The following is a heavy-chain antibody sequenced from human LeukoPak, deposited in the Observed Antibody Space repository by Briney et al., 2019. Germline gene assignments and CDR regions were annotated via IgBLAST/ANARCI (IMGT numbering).Heavy chain of an antibody. V-gene: IGHV3-7*01. J-gene: IGHJ6*02. Sequence: QTGGSLRLSCAASEFTFSDSWMSWVRQAPGKGLEWVAAIKEDGSEEYYMDSVKGRFTISRDNAKNSLYLQMNSLRDEDTAVYHCATYINWVAGDVWGQGTAVSVSS. CDR2: IKEDGSEE. CDR3: ATYINWVAGDV. CDR1: EFTFSDSW. D-gene: IGHD1-1*01.